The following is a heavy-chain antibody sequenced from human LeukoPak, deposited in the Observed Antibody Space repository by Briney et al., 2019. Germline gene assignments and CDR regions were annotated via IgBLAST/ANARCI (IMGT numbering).Heavy chain of an antibody. Sequence: GASVKVSCKASGYTFTGYYMHWLRQAPGQGLEWMGWINPNSGGTNYAQKFQGRVTMTRDTSISTAYMELSRLRSDDTAVYYCARDGGGSGSYSGWFDPWGQGTLVTVSS. D-gene: IGHD3-10*01. V-gene: IGHV1-2*02. J-gene: IGHJ5*02. CDR3: ARDGGGSGSYSGWFDP. CDR2: INPNSGGT. CDR1: GYTFTGYY.